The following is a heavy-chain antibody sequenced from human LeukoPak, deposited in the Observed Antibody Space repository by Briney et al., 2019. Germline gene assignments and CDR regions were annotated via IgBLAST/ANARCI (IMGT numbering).Heavy chain of an antibody. CDR2: IYYSGST. J-gene: IGHJ3*02. CDR3: ASSGSYYNAFDI. Sequence: PSETLSLTCTVSGGSISSYYWSWIRQPPGKGLEWIGYIYYSGSTNYNPSLKSRVTISVDTSKNQFSLKLSSVTAADTAVYYCASSGSYYNAFDIWGQGTMVTVSS. CDR1: GGSISSYY. D-gene: IGHD1-26*01. V-gene: IGHV4-59*12.